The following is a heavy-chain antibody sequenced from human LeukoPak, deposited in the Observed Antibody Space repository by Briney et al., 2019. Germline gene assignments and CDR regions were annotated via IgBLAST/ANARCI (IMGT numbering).Heavy chain of an antibody. CDR2: ISSSSSYI. V-gene: IGHV3-21*01. J-gene: IGHJ4*02. D-gene: IGHD1-26*01. CDR1: GFTFSSYS. CDR3: ASSPLRWEGGAY. Sequence: GGSLRLSCAASGFTFSSYSVNWVRQAPGKGLEWVSSISSSSSYIYYADSVKGRFTISRDNAKNSLYLQMNSLRAEDTAVYYCASSPLRWEGGAYWGQGTLVTVSS.